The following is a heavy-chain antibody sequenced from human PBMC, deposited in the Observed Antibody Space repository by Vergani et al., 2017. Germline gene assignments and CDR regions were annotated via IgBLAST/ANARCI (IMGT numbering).Heavy chain of an antibody. CDR1: GFSILTSEMC. Sequence: QVTLRESAPALVKPTQTLTLTCTFSGFSILTSEMCVSWIRQPPGKALEWLALFDWNDNKYFNTSLKTRLTISKDASKNQVVLTMTNMDPVDTATYYCARIRRRGRSGYDIFDFWGQGILVTVAS. J-gene: IGHJ4*02. V-gene: IGHV2-70*01. CDR3: ARIRRRGRSGYDIFDF. D-gene: IGHD5-12*01. CDR2: FDWNDNK.